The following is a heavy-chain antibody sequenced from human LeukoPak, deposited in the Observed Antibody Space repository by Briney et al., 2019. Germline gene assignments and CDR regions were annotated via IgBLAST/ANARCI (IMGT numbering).Heavy chain of an antibody. J-gene: IGHJ5*01. D-gene: IGHD6-13*01. V-gene: IGHV1-18*01. Sequence: ASVKVSFKASGYTFTSYGFNWVRHAPGQGLEWMGWISAYNGNTNSAQNLQGRVTMTTDTSTSTAYMELRSLRSDDTAVYYCAGGSSSSPWGSWYDSWGQGTLVSVSS. CDR3: AGGSSSSPWGSWYDS. CDR2: ISAYNGNT. CDR1: GYTFTSYG.